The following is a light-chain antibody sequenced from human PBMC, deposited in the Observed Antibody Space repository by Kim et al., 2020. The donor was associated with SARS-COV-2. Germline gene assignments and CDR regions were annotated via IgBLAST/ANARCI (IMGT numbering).Light chain of an antibody. CDR1: TSKIGAGYD. J-gene: IGLJ3*02. CDR3: QSYDSSLSAWV. CDR2: GNR. V-gene: IGLV1-40*01. Sequence: QRGTISCTGNTSKIGAGYDVHWYQHLPGKAPKLLIYGNRNRPSGVRGRFSGSKSGTSASLAITGLQAEDEADYHCQSYDSSLSAWVFGGGTQLTVL.